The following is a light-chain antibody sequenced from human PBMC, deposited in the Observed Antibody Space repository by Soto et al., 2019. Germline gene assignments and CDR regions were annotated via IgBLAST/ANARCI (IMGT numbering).Light chain of an antibody. V-gene: IGLV2-14*01. CDR2: EVN. Sequence: QSVLTQPASVSGSPRQSITISCTGASSDVGGYTYVSWCQQHPGKAPKLMIYEVNNRPSGVSNRFSGSKSGNTASLTISGLQAEDEADYYCSSYTSSSTLYVFGTGTKV. CDR3: SSYTSSSTLYV. CDR1: SSDVGGYTY. J-gene: IGLJ1*01.